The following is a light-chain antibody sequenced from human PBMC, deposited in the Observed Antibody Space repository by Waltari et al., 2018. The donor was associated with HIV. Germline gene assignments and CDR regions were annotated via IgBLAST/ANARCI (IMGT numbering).Light chain of an antibody. CDR3: QHYNHGPPLT. CDR1: PGVSSN. J-gene: IGKJ4*01. V-gene: IGKV3-15*01. Sequence: EIVITQSPATLSVFPGERATLSCRASPGVSSNLAWYQQKPGQAPRPLIYGASTRATGIPARFSGSGSGTEFTLTISGLQSEDFAVYYCQHYNHGPPLTFGGGTKVEIK. CDR2: GAS.